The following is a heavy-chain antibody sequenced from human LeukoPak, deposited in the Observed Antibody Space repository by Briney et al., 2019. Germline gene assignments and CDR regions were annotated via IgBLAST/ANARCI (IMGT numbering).Heavy chain of an antibody. D-gene: IGHD4-17*01. J-gene: IGHJ4*02. V-gene: IGHV3-21*01. Sequence: GGSLRLSCAASGYTFSSYSMNWVRQAPGKGLEWVSSISSSSSYIYYADSVKGRFTISGDNAKNSLYLQMNSLRAEDTAVYYCARGPDTVTTFDYWGQGTLVTVSS. CDR3: ARGPDTVTTFDY. CDR2: ISSSSSYI. CDR1: GYTFSSYS.